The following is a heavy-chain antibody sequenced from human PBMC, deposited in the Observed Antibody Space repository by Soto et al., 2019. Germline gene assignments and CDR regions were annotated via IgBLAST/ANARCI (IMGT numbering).Heavy chain of an antibody. D-gene: IGHD3-22*01. CDR2: IWFDGSST. Sequence: QVHLAESGGGVVQPGRSLRLSCAASGFIFNNFGMHWVRQAPGKGLEWVAVIWFDGSSTYYADSVKGRCTISRDNSKNTLSLEINSLRAEDTAVYYGANTHNYYDRSGHYYGYGGLDYWGQGTLVTVSS. CDR1: GFIFNNFG. CDR3: ANTHNYYDRSGHYYGYGGLDY. J-gene: IGHJ4*02. V-gene: IGHV3-33*08.